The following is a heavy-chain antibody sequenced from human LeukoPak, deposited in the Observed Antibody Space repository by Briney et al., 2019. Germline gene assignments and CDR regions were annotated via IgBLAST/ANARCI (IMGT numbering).Heavy chain of an antibody. CDR2: ISAYNGNT. CDR3: ARTPNTYYYDSSGYLCTY. D-gene: IGHD3-22*01. V-gene: IGHV1-18*01. CDR1: GYTFTSYG. J-gene: IGHJ4*02. Sequence: ASVKVSCKASGYTFTSYGISWVRQAPGQGLEWVGWISAYNGNTNYAQKLQGRVTMTTDTSTSTAYMELRSLRSDDTAVYYCARTPNTYYYDSSGYLCTYWGQGTLVTVSS.